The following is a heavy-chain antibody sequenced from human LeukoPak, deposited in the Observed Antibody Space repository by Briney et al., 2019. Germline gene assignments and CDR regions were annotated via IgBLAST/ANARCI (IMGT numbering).Heavy chain of an antibody. CDR3: AGERGEEYSSGWYKTNYFYN. Sequence: SETLSLTCTVSGGSISNYYWTWIRQPPGKGLEWIASGDYSGGTYYNPSLESRVAISADMSKNQISLKLTSVTGADTAVYYCAGERGEEYSSGWYKTNYFYNWGQGIRVTVSP. CDR2: GDYSGGT. CDR1: GGSISNYY. J-gene: IGHJ4*02. V-gene: IGHV4-59*12. D-gene: IGHD6-19*01.